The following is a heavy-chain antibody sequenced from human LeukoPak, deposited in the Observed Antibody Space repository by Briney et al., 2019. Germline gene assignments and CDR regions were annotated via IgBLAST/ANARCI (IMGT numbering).Heavy chain of an antibody. CDR3: ASPKGFDY. Sequence: ASVKVSCKASGYTFTSYGISWVRQAPGQGLEWMGWINPNSGGTNYAQKFQGRVTMTRDTSISTAYMELSRLRSDDTAVYYCASPKGFDYWGQGTLVTVSS. CDR1: GYTFTSYG. V-gene: IGHV1-2*02. CDR2: INPNSGGT. J-gene: IGHJ4*02.